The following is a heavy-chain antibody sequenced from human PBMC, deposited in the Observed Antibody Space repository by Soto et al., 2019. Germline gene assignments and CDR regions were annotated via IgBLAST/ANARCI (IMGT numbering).Heavy chain of an antibody. CDR1: GYTFTSYD. D-gene: IGHD6-13*01. V-gene: IGHV1-8*01. Sequence: QVQLVQSGAEAKKPGASVKVSCKASGYTFTSYDINWVRQATGQGLEWMGWMNPNSGNTGYAQKFQGRVTMTRNTSISTAYMELSSLRSEDTAVYYCARRGYSSSLYYYYYYGMDVWGQGTTVTVSS. CDR3: ARRGYSSSLYYYYYYGMDV. CDR2: MNPNSGNT. J-gene: IGHJ6*02.